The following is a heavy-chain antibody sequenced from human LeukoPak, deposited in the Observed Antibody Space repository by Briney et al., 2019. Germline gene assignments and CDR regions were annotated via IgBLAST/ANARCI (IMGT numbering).Heavy chain of an antibody. D-gene: IGHD5-24*01. CDR1: GGSINSYY. Sequence: PSETLSLTCTVSGGSINSYYWGWIRLPPGKGLEWIGYIYYSGSTTYNPSLKSRVTISIDTSKHQFSLRLSSVTAADTAVYYCATGKDGYNPSYYYYYYMDVWGKGTTVTVSS. J-gene: IGHJ6*03. CDR3: ATGKDGYNPSYYYYYYMDV. CDR2: IYYSGST. V-gene: IGHV4-59*01.